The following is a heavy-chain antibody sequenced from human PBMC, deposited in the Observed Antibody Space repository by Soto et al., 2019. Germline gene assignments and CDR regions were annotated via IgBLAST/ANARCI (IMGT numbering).Heavy chain of an antibody. J-gene: IGHJ4*02. CDR1: GFTFSSYA. CDR2: ISGSGGST. CDR3: AKSVHLGELAYYFDY. Sequence: EVQLLESGGGLVQPGGFLRLSCAASGFTFSSYAMSWVRQAPGKGLEWVSAISGSGGSTYYADSVKGRFTISRDNSKNTLYLQMNSLRAEDTAVYYCAKSVHLGELAYYFDYWGQGTLVTVSS. D-gene: IGHD3-16*02. V-gene: IGHV3-23*01.